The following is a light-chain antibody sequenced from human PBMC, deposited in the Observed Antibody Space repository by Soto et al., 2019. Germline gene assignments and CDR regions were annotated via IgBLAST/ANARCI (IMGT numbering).Light chain of an antibody. Sequence: DIRMTKFPSSLSASVGDRVTISCQATQAISKYLNWYQQHPGKAPRLLIYDASSLDAGVPSSFSGSGSGTDFTFTIDSLQPEDIATYFCQQFDTLPPAFGQGTKLEIK. CDR3: QQFDTLPPA. CDR2: DAS. V-gene: IGKV1-33*01. J-gene: IGKJ2*01. CDR1: QAISKY.